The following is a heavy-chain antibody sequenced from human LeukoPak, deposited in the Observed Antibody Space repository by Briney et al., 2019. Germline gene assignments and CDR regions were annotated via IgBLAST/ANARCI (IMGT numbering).Heavy chain of an antibody. Sequence: GASVKVPCKASGYTFTSYGISWVRQAPGQGLEWMGWISAYNGNTNYAQKLQGRVTMTTDTSTSTAYMELRSLRSDDTAVYYCARDLERGVRGIWDYWGQGTLVTVSS. CDR1: GYTFTSYG. J-gene: IGHJ4*02. V-gene: IGHV1-18*01. CDR3: ARDLERGVRGIWDY. CDR2: ISAYNGNT. D-gene: IGHD1-26*01.